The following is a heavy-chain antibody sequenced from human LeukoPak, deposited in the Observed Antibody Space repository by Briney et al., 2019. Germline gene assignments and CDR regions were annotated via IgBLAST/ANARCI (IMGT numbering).Heavy chain of an antibody. V-gene: IGHV4-38-2*01. J-gene: IGHJ4*02. Sequence: SETLSLTCAVSGYSISSGYYWGWIRQPPGKGLEWIGSIYHSGSTYYNPSLKSRVTISVDMSKNQFSLKLSSVTAADTAVYYCARGLFGESYDYWGQGTLVTVSS. CDR1: GYSISSGYY. CDR3: ARGLFGESYDY. D-gene: IGHD3-10*02. CDR2: IYHSGST.